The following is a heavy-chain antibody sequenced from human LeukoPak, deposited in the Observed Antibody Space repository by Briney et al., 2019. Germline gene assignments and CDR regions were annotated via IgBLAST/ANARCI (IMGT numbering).Heavy chain of an antibody. CDR2: ISGSGISA. V-gene: IGHV3-23*01. CDR3: AKSLDWLPNY. Sequence: GGSLRLSCAASGFTFSTYVMTWVRQAPGKGLEWVSAISGSGISAYYADSVKGRFTISRDNSRNTLYLQMSSLRAEDTALYYCAKSLDWLPNYWGQGTLVTVSS. D-gene: IGHD3-9*01. J-gene: IGHJ4*02. CDR1: GFTFSTYV.